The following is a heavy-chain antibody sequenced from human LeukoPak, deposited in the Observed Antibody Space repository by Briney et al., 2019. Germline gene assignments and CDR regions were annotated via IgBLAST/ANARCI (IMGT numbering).Heavy chain of an antibody. J-gene: IGHJ3*02. V-gene: IGHV3-33*01. CDR1: GFTFSSYG. D-gene: IGHD3-3*01. CDR2: IWYDGSNK. Sequence: GRSLRLSRAASGFTFSSYGMHWVRQAPGKGLEWVAVIWYDGSNKYYADSVKGRFTISRDNSKNTLYLQMNSLRAEDTAVYYCARVRRITIFGVVPDHGSAFDIWGQGTMVTVSS. CDR3: ARVRRITIFGVVPDHGSAFDI.